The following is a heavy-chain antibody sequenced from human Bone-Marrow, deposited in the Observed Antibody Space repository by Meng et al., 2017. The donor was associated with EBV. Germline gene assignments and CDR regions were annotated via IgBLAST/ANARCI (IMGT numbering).Heavy chain of an antibody. D-gene: IGHD5-12*01. CDR3: ATLSIVTTNSPFDY. Sequence: QVHLVQSGAEVKKPGASVRVSCXASGYTLTTYWMHWLRQAPGQGLEWMGRINPSGGSTRYAQKFQGRVTMTRDTSTSTIYMDLSSLRSDDTAMYYCATLSIVTTNSPFDYWGQGTLVTVSS. CDR2: INPSGGST. CDR1: GYTLTTYW. J-gene: IGHJ4*02. V-gene: IGHV1-46*01.